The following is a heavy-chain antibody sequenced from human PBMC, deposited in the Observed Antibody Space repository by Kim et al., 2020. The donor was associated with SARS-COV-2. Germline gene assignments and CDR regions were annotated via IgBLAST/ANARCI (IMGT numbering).Heavy chain of an antibody. CDR2: ISAYNGNT. CDR3: ARVLRDGYIYYFDY. J-gene: IGHJ4*02. CDR1: GYTFTTYG. Sequence: ASVKVSCKASGYTFTTYGISWVRQAPGQGLEWMGWISAYNGNTNYAQKLQGRVTMTTDTSTSTAYMELRSLRSDDTAVYYCARVLRDGYIYYFDYWGQGTLVTVSS. D-gene: IGHD5-12*01. V-gene: IGHV1-18*01.